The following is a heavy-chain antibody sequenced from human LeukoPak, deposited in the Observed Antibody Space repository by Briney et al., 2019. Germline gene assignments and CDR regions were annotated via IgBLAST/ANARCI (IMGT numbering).Heavy chain of an antibody. D-gene: IGHD3-3*01. CDR2: IYYSGST. V-gene: IGHV4-31*03. J-gene: IGHJ4*02. CDR3: ARASGSAIFGVVTHTHYFDY. Sequence: SETLSLTCTVSGGSISSGGYYWSWIRQHPGKGLEWIGYIYYSGSTYYNPSLKSRVTISVDTSKNQFSLKLSSVTAADTAVYYCARASGSAIFGVVTHTHYFDYWGQGTLVTVSS. CDR1: GGSISSGGYY.